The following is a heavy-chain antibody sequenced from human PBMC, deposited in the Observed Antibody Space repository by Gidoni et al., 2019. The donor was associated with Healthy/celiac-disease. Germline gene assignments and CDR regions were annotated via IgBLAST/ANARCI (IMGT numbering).Heavy chain of an antibody. J-gene: IGHJ6*02. V-gene: IGHV3-30-3*01. CDR2: ISYDGSNK. Sequence: QVQLVESGGGVVQPGRSLSLSCAASGFTFSSYAMHWVRQAPGKGLAWVAVISYDGSNKYYADSVKGRFTISRDNSKNTLYLQMNSLRAEDTAVYYCARGGSYAGGDYYYYGMDVWGQGTTVTVSS. CDR3: ARGGSYAGGDYYYYGMDV. CDR1: GFTFSSYA. D-gene: IGHD1-26*01.